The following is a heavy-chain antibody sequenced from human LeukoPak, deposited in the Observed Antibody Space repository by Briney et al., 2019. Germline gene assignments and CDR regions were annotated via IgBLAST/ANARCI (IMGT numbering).Heavy chain of an antibody. CDR3: AKDSVDDGYNLDY. V-gene: IGHV3-30-3*01. CDR2: ISYDGSNK. CDR1: GFTFSSYA. J-gene: IGHJ4*02. Sequence: GRSLRLSCAASGFTFSSYAMHWVRQAPGKGLEWVAVISYDGSNKYYADSVKGRFTISRDNSKNTLYLQMNSLRAEDTAVYYCAKDSVDDGYNLDYWGQGTLVTVSS. D-gene: IGHD5-24*01.